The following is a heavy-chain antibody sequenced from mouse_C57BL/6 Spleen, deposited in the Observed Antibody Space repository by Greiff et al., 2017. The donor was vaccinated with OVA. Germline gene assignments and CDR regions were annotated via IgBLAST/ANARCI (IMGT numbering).Heavy chain of an antibody. J-gene: IGHJ3*01. CDR3: ARDDYGNYGFAY. CDR2: ISYDGSN. Sequence: VQLKESGPGLVKPSQSLSLTCSVTGYSITSGYYWNWIRQFPGNKLEWMGYISYDGSNNYNPSLKNRISITRDTSKNQFFLKLNSVTTEDTATYYCARDDYGNYGFAYWGQGTLVTVSA. V-gene: IGHV3-6*01. D-gene: IGHD2-1*01. CDR1: GYSITSGYY.